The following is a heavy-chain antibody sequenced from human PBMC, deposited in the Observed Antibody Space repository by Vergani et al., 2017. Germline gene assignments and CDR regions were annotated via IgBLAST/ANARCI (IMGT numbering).Heavy chain of an antibody. CDR1: GFTFDTYT. CDR2: ISSGGGDI. D-gene: IGHD3-10*01. Sequence: VQLLESGGGLVQPGGSRRLSCAGAGFTFDTYTMAYVRQAPGKGLEWVATISSGGGDIFYADSVKARFTISRDNSKNTLFLQMNSLKDEDTAVYYCTTAWGLYYLHGEYFQYWGRGTLVSVSS. V-gene: IGHV3-23*01. CDR3: TTAWGLYYLHGEYFQY. J-gene: IGHJ1*01.